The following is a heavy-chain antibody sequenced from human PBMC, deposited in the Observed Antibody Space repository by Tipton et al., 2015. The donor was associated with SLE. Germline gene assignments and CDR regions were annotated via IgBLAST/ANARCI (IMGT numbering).Heavy chain of an antibody. CDR3: ASLNVEVSRRGPFSHYYYYMDV. CDR1: DFSVSSSHY. D-gene: IGHD2-8*02. Sequence: LRLSCAVSDFSVSSSHYCGWFRQPPGKGLEWIGTIYLSGSTYYNPSLKSRVTISVDTSKNQFSLELTSVTATDTALYYCASLNVEVSRRGPFSHYYYYMDVWGKGTTVTVSS. CDR2: IYLSGST. J-gene: IGHJ6*03. V-gene: IGHV4-38-2*01.